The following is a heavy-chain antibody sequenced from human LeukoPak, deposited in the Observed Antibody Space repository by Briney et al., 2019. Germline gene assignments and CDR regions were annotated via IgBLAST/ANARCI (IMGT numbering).Heavy chain of an antibody. V-gene: IGHV4-39*07. CDR3: ARARVRGVITPLPNWFDP. CDR1: GGSIRISSYY. CDR2: IYYSGST. J-gene: IGHJ5*02. D-gene: IGHD3-10*01. Sequence: SETLSLTCTVSGGSIRISSYYWGWIRQPPGKGLEWIGSIYYSGSTYYNPSLKSRVTISVDTSKNQFSLKLSSVTAADTAVYYCARARVRGVITPLPNWFDPWGQGTLVTVSS.